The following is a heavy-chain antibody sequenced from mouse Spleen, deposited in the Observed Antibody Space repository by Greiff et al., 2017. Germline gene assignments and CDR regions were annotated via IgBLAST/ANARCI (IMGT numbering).Heavy chain of an antibody. J-gene: IGHJ4*01. CDR1: GYAFSSYW. Sequence: VQLQQSGAELVKPGASVKISCKASGYAFSSYWMNWVKQRPGKGLEWIGQIYPGDGDTNYNGKFKGKATLTADKSSSTAYMQLSSLTSEDSAVYFCARQNYGNYFYAMDCWGQGTSVTVSS. CDR2: IYPGDGDT. D-gene: IGHD2-1*01. CDR3: ARQNYGNYFYAMDC. V-gene: IGHV1-80*01.